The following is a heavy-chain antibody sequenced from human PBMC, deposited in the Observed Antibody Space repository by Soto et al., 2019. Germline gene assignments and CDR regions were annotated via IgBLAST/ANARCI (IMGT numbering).Heavy chain of an antibody. CDR3: AAVGPTRYYYGMDV. V-gene: IGHV3-53*05. CDR2: IYSGGST. CDR1: GFTVSSNY. D-gene: IGHD1-26*01. Sequence: GGSLRLSCAASGFTVSSNYMSWVRQAPGKGLEWVSVIYSGGSTYYADSVKGRFTISRDNSKNTLYLQMNSLRAEDTAVYYCAAVGPTRYYYGMDVWGQGTTVTVSS. J-gene: IGHJ6*02.